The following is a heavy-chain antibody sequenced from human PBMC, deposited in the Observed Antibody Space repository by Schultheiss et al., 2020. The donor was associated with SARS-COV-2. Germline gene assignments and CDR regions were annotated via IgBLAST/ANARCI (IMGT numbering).Heavy chain of an antibody. CDR3: ARADGYLNPYDY. CDR2: ISYDGSNK. J-gene: IGHJ4*02. Sequence: GGSLRLSCAASGFTFSSYAMHWVRQAPGKGLEWVAVISYDGSNKYYADSVKGRFTISRDNSKNTLYLQMNSLRAEDTAVYYCARADGYLNPYDYWGQGTLVTVSS. D-gene: IGHD2-15*01. CDR1: GFTFSSYA. V-gene: IGHV3-30-3*01.